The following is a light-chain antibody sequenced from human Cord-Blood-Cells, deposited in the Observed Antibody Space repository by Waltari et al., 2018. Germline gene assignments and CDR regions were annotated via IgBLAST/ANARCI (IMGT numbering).Light chain of an antibody. CDR1: KLGDNY. J-gene: IGLJ1*01. V-gene: IGLV3-1*01. CDR3: QAWDSSTYV. Sequence: SYELTQPPSVSVSPGQTARLTCPGAKLGDNYACWYQQKPGQSPGLVIYQDSKRHSGIPERFSGSNTGNTATLTISWTQAMDEADYYCQAWDSSTYVFGTGTKVTVL. CDR2: QDS.